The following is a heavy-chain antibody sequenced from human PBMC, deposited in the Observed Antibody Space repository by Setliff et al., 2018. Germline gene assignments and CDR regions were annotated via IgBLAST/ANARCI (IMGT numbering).Heavy chain of an antibody. D-gene: IGHD2-21*01. Sequence: LRLSCAASGFVFGTYGMHWVRQAPGKGLDWVASVRFDGSYKVYADSVKGRFTISRDNSENTLFLQMTSLRPEDTGIYYCAKVGGGDVMVMLGATAYVFDYWGQGSLVTVSS. J-gene: IGHJ4*02. CDR2: VRFDGSYK. CDR3: AKVGGGDVMVMLGATAYVFDY. CDR1: GFVFGTYG. V-gene: IGHV3-30*02.